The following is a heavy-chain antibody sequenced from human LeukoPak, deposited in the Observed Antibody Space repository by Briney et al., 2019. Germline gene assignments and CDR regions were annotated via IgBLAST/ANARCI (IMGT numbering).Heavy chain of an antibody. V-gene: IGHV4-30-2*01. CDR1: GGSISSGGYS. CDR2: IYHSGST. CDR3: ARSFCSGGSCTFDY. J-gene: IGHJ4*02. Sequence: SETLSLTCAVSGGSISSGGYSWSWIRQPPGKGLEWIGYIYHSGSTYYNPSLKSRVTISVDRSKNQFSLELSSVTAADTAVYYCARSFCSGGSCTFDYWGQGTLVTVSS. D-gene: IGHD2-15*01.